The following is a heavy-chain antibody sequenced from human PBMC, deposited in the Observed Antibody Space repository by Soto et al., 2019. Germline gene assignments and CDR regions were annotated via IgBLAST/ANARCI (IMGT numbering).Heavy chain of an antibody. CDR3: VANWNYAAFYDGDGLDL. J-gene: IGHJ6*02. Sequence: GWSLRLSWAASGFTFSSCAMHWGRQAPGKGLEWVAVISYDGSNKYYADSVKGRFTITSDNSKNTLYRQRNSLRDEAKAEYYRVANWNYAAFYDGDGLDLWAQGTMFIVSS. V-gene: IGHV3-30-3*01. D-gene: IGHD1-7*01. CDR2: ISYDGSNK. CDR1: GFTFSSCA.